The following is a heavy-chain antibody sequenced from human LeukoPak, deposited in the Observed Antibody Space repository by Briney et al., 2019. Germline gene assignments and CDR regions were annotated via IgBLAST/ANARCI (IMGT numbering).Heavy chain of an antibody. J-gene: IGHJ3*02. V-gene: IGHV1-2*02. CDR1: GYTLTGYY. CDR2: INPNSGGT. D-gene: IGHD5-18*01. CDR3: ARETGYSYANDAFDI. Sequence: GAPMKVSCKASGYTLTGYYIPRGRQAPGQGVEWMGWINPNSGGTNYAQKFQGRVTMTRDTSISTAYMELSRLRSDDTAVYYCARETGYSYANDAFDIWGQGTMVTVSS.